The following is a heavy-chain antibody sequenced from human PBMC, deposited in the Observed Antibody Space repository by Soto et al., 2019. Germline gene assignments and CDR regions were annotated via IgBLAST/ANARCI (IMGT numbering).Heavy chain of an antibody. J-gene: IGHJ4*02. Sequence: SVKVSCKASGGTFSSCAISWVRQAPGQGLEWMGGIIPMFASADYAQKFQGRVTITADESTRTAYMELSSLRSEDTAVYYCATRTKDYYDTSGYYRFGPEYWGQGTLVTVSS. CDR2: IIPMFASA. D-gene: IGHD3-22*01. CDR1: GGTFSSCA. V-gene: IGHV1-69*13. CDR3: ATRTKDYYDTSGYYRFGPEY.